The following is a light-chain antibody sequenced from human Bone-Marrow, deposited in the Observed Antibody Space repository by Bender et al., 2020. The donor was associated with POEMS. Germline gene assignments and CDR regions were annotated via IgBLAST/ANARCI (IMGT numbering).Light chain of an antibody. CDR3: SSYAGSNNWV. CDR2: EVN. V-gene: IGLV2-8*01. Sequence: QSALTQTASVSGSPGQSITISCIGTSSDVGTYNFVSWYQQHPGKAPKLMIFEVNKRPSGVPDRFSGSKSANTASLTVSGLQAEEEADYYCSSYAGSNNWVFGGGTKLTVL. CDR1: SSDVGTYNF. J-gene: IGLJ3*02.